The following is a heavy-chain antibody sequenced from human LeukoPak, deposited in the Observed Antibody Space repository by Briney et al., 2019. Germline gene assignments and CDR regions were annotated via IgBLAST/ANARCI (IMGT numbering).Heavy chain of an antibody. CDR2: ISYDGDNK. Sequence: GRSLRLSCAASVFTFSTYGVHWVRQAPGKGLEWVAVISYDGDNKYFADSVKGRFTISRDNSNDTLFLQMNNLRADDTAVYYCAKDRETTASGTFDYWGQGALVTVSA. D-gene: IGHD6-13*01. J-gene: IGHJ4*02. CDR1: VFTFSTYG. V-gene: IGHV3-30*18. CDR3: AKDRETTASGTFDY.